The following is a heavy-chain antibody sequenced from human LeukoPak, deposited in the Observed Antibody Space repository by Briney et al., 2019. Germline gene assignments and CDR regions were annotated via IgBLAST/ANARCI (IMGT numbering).Heavy chain of an antibody. CDR2: IYSGGST. CDR3: ARDVSGWFALDY. J-gene: IGHJ4*02. D-gene: IGHD6-19*01. CDR1: GFTVSSNY. Sequence: GGSLRLSCAASGFTVSSNYMSWVRQAPGKGLEWVSVIYSGGSTYYADSVKGRFTISRDNSKNTLYLQMNSLRAEDTAVYYCARDVSGWFALDYWGQETLVTVSS. V-gene: IGHV3-53*01.